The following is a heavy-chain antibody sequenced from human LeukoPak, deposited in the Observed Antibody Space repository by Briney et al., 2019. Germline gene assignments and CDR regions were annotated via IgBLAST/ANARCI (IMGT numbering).Heavy chain of an antibody. V-gene: IGHV3-30-3*01. Sequence: GGSLRLSCAASGFTFSSYAMHWVRQAPGRGLQWVAVISYDGSNKYYADSVKGRFTISRDNSKNTLYLQMNSLRAEDTAVYFCAREHSGSYSQPLDYFDYWGQGTLVTVPS. D-gene: IGHD1-26*01. CDR1: GFTFSSYA. CDR2: ISYDGSNK. J-gene: IGHJ4*02. CDR3: AREHSGSYSQPLDYFDY.